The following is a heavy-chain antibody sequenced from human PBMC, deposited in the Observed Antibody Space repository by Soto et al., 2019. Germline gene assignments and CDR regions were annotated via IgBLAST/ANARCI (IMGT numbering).Heavy chain of an antibody. J-gene: IGHJ4*02. CDR1: GFTFNMYW. V-gene: IGHV3-74*01. CDR3: TRGPRATSAGTSAH. Sequence: GGSLRLSCAGSGFTFNMYWVHWVRQVPGKGPVWVARIYNDGTYADYADSVKGRFTISRDNAKDTLYLQMNDLRAEDSALYHCTRGPRATSAGTSAHWGQGTLVTVSS. CDR2: IYNDGTYA. D-gene: IGHD6-13*01.